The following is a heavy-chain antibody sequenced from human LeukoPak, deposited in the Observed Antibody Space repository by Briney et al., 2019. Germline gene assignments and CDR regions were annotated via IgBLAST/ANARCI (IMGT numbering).Heavy chain of an antibody. V-gene: IGHV3-74*01. CDR2: INSDGSST. CDR1: GFTFDDYG. CDR3: ARDPHYGDYYYMDV. D-gene: IGHD4-17*01. J-gene: IGHJ6*03. Sequence: GGSLRLSCAASGFTFDDYGMSWVRQAPGKGLVWVSRINSDGSSTSYADSVKGRFTISRDNAKNTLYLQMNSLRAEDTAVYYCARDPHYGDYYYMDVWGKGTTVTVSS.